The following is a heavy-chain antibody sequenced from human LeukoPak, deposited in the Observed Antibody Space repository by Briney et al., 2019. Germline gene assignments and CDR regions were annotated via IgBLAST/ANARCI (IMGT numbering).Heavy chain of an antibody. CDR2: ISAYNGNT. V-gene: IGHV1-18*01. Sequence: ASVKVSCKASGYTFTSYGISWVRQAPGQGLEWMGWISAYNGNTNYAQKLQGRVTMTRDMSTSTVYMELSSLRSEDTAVYYCARAIGDRAFDIWGQGTMVTVSS. D-gene: IGHD2-21*02. J-gene: IGHJ3*02. CDR3: ARAIGDRAFDI. CDR1: GYTFTSYG.